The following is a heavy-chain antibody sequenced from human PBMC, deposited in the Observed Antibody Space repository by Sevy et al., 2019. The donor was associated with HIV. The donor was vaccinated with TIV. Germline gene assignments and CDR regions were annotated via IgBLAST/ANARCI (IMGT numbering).Heavy chain of an antibody. Sequence: GGSLRLSCAASGFTFSSYGMHWVRQAPGKGLEWVAVISYDGSNKYYADSVKGRFPISRDNSKNTLYLQMNSLRAEDTVVYYCAKDQGGLGYWGQGTLVTVSS. J-gene: IGHJ4*02. CDR2: ISYDGSNK. CDR3: AKDQGGLGY. V-gene: IGHV3-30*18. CDR1: GFTFSSYG. D-gene: IGHD3-16*01.